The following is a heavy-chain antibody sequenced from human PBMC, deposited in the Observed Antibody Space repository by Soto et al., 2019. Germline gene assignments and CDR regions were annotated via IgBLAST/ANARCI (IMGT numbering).Heavy chain of an antibody. CDR2: IYNSAST. Sequence: QVQLQESGPGLVKPSQTLSLTCTVSGGSISSGDYYWSWIRQPPGKGLEWIGYIYNSASTLYNPSLKSRVTISVDTSKNRFSLKVSSVTAADTAVYYCARAQGYYGNYGMDVWGQGTTVTVSS. CDR3: ARAQGYYGNYGMDV. CDR1: GGSISSGDYY. V-gene: IGHV4-30-4*01. J-gene: IGHJ6*02. D-gene: IGHD3-10*01.